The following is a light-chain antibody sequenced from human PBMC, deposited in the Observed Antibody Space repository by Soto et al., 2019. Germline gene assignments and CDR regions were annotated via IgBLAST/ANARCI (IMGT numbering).Light chain of an antibody. CDR3: SSYTTTSTIL. CDR1: NNDIGNYKC. Sequence: QSALTQPASVSGSPGQSITISCTGSNNDIGNYKCVSWYQQHPGKAPKLMIYEVSNRPSGVSNRFSGSKSGNTASLTISGLQAEDEAHYYCSSYTTTSTILFGGGTKLTVL. J-gene: IGLJ2*01. V-gene: IGLV2-14*01. CDR2: EVS.